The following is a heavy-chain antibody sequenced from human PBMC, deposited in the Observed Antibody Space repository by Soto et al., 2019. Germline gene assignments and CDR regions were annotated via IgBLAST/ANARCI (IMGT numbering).Heavy chain of an antibody. CDR3: ATSPWPLPLWFGEFNNCFDP. D-gene: IGHD3-10*01. Sequence: SETLSLTCTVSGGSISSGGYYWSWIRQKPGKGLEWIGYIYYSGSTYYNPSLKSRVTISVDTYKNQFSMKRSSVTAADTAGNYCATSPWPLPLWFGEFNNCFDPPGHGTLVTVSS. J-gene: IGHJ5*02. V-gene: IGHV4-31*03. CDR2: IYYSGST. CDR1: GGSISSGGYY.